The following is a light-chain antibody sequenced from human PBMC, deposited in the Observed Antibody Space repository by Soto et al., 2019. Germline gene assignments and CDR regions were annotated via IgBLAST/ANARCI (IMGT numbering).Light chain of an antibody. CDR3: QQYNNWPRT. J-gene: IGKJ1*01. CDR2: GAS. CDR1: QSVSSN. V-gene: IGKV3-15*01. Sequence: EIVMTQSPATLSVSPGERATLSCRASQSVSSNLAWYQQKPGQAPRLLIYGASTRATGIPARFSGSGSGTEFPLTISSLQSGDFAVYYCQQYNNWPRTFGQGTKVDIK.